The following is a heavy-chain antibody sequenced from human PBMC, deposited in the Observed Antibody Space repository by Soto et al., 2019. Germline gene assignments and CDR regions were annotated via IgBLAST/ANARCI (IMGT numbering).Heavy chain of an antibody. J-gene: IGHJ5*02. CDR2: IYYSGNT. CDR1: GGSISSINW. Sequence: PSETLSLTCGVSGGSISSINWWTCVRQTPGKGLEWIGEIYYSGNTNYNPSLTSRVTMSIDKSKNQFFLNLTSVTAADTAVYYCARSSGVSATNWFDAWGQGTLVTVAS. D-gene: IGHD3-10*01. V-gene: IGHV4-4*02. CDR3: ARSSGVSATNWFDA.